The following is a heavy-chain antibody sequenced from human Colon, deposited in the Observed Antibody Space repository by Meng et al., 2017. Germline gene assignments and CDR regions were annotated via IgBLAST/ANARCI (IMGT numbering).Heavy chain of an antibody. CDR3: VRSGGTGELYYCYGIDV. CDR2: TYYRSKWYN. D-gene: IGHD7-27*01. CDR1: GDSVSSNSAA. V-gene: IGHV6-1*01. Sequence: SQTLSLTCAISGDSVSSNSAAWNWTRQSPSRGLEWLGRTYYRSKWYNDYAVSVKRRITINSDTSKNQFALQLNSVTPKDTAVYYCVRSGGTGELYYCYGIDVWGQGTTVTVSS. J-gene: IGHJ6*02.